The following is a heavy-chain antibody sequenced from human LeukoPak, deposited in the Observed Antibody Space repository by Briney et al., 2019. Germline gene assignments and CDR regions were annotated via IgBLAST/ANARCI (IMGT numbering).Heavy chain of an antibody. CDR3: ARGENVEMATIMDAFDI. V-gene: IGHV4-59*02. D-gene: IGHD5-24*01. J-gene: IGHJ3*02. CDR2: IYHSGST. Sequence: SETLSLTCIVSGDSVSGYYWNWIRQPPGKGLEWIGYIYHSGSTYYNPSLKSRVTISVDRSKNQFSLKLSSVTAADTAVYYCARGENVEMATIMDAFDIWGQGTMVTVSS. CDR1: GDSVSGYY.